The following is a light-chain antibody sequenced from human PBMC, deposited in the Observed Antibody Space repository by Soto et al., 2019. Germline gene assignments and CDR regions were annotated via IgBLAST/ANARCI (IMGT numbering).Light chain of an antibody. V-gene: IGLV2-14*03. J-gene: IGLJ1*01. CDR2: DVS. Sequence: QSVLTQPASVSGSPGQSINISCTGTSSDVGGYNYVSWYQQHPGKAPKLIIYDVSNRPSGVSNPFSGSKSGNTASLTISGLQVEDEADYYCISLTSSPSYVFGTGTKVTVL. CDR1: SSDVGGYNY. CDR3: ISLTSSPSYV.